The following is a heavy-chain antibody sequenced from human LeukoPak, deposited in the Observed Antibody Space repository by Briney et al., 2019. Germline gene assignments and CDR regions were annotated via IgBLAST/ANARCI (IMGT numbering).Heavy chain of an antibody. CDR2: IYSGGST. J-gene: IGHJ4*02. V-gene: IGHV3-66*02. D-gene: IGHD3-22*01. Sequence: GGSLRLSCAASGFTVSSNYMSWVRQAPGKGLEWVSVIYSGGSTYYADSVKGRFTISRDSSKNTLYLQMNSLRAEDTAVYYCARGGRSSGYPDWGQGTLITVSS. CDR1: GFTVSSNY. CDR3: ARGGRSSGYPD.